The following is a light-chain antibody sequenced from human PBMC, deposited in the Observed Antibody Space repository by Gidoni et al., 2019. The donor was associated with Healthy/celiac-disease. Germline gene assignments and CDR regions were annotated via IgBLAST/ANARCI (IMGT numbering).Light chain of an antibody. CDR2: VGTGGIVG. V-gene: IGLV9-49*01. CDR3: GADHGSGSNFAWV. Sequence: QPVLTQPPSASASLGAPVTLTCTLSSGYSNYKVDWYQQRPGKGPRFVMRVGTGGIVGSKGDGIPDRFSVLGSGLNRYLTIKNIQEEDESDYHCGADHGSGSNFAWVFGGGTKLTVL. J-gene: IGLJ3*02. CDR1: SGYSNYK.